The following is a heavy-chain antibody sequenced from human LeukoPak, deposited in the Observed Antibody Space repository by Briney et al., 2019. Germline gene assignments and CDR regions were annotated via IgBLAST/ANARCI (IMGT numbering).Heavy chain of an antibody. CDR2: ISSSSSCT. D-gene: IGHD4-17*01. V-gene: IGHV3-11*05. Sequence: GGSLRLSCAASGFTFSDYYMSWIRQAPGKGLEWVSYISSSSSCTNYADSVKGRFTISRDNAKNSLYLQMNSLRAEDTAVYYCARGHSNYGDYINHLDYWGQGTLVTVSS. CDR3: ARGHSNYGDYINHLDY. J-gene: IGHJ4*02. CDR1: GFTFSDYY.